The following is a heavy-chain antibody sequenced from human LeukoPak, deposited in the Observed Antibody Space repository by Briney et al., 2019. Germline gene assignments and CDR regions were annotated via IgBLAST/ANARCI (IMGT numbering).Heavy chain of an antibody. CDR2: ISGSGGST. CDR1: GFTFSSYA. Sequence: GGSLRLSCAASGFTFSSYAMSWVRQPPGKGLEWVSAISGSGGSTYYADSVKGRFTISGDNSKNTLYLQMNSLRAEDTAVYYCAKSLDQLWSPFDYWGQGTLVTVSS. CDR3: AKSLDQLWSPFDY. D-gene: IGHD5-18*01. V-gene: IGHV3-23*01. J-gene: IGHJ4*02.